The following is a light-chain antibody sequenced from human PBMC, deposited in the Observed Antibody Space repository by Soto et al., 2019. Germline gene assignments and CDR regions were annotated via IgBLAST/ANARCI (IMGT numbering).Light chain of an antibody. CDR2: GAS. CDR3: QQYDTSPRT. Sequence: EVMLTQSPGTLSLSPGERATLSCRASQSVSSNYLAWYQQKSGQAPRLLIYGASYRATGIPDRFSGSGSGTDFTLTIRRLEPEDFAVYYCQQYDTSPRTFGQGTKVEFK. J-gene: IGKJ1*01. V-gene: IGKV3-20*01. CDR1: QSVSSNY.